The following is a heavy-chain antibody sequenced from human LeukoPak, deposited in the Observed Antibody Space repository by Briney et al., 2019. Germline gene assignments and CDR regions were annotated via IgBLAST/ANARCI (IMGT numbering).Heavy chain of an antibody. CDR2: MNPNSGNT. CDR3: ARDRANDGDYVPPDY. Sequence: ASVKVSCKASGYTFTSYDINWVRQATGQGLEWMGWMNPNSGNTGYAQKFQGRVTMTRNTSISTAYMELSSLRSDDTAVYYCARDRANDGDYVPPDYWGQGTLVTVSS. CDR1: GYTFTSYD. D-gene: IGHD4-17*01. V-gene: IGHV1-8*01. J-gene: IGHJ4*02.